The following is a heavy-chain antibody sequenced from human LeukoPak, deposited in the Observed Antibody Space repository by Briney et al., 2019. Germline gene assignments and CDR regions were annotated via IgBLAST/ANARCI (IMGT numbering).Heavy chain of an antibody. CDR2: IYNSGSA. D-gene: IGHD3-10*01. CDR1: GGSINSRSYY. J-gene: IGHJ2*01. V-gene: IGHV4-61*05. Sequence: PSETLSLTCTVSGGSINSRSYYWGWIRQPPGKGLEWIGYIYNSGSAYYNPSLKSRVIISVDTSKNQFSLKLSSVTAADTAVYCVRVAKGYWYFDLWGRGTLVTVSS. CDR3: RVAKGYWYFDL.